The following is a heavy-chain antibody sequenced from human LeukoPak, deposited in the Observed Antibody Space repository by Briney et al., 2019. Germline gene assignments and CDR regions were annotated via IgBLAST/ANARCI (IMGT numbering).Heavy chain of an antibody. CDR1: GGSISSYY. CDR3: ARVRSHYYDSSGYQYYFDY. CDR2: IYTSGST. D-gene: IGHD3-22*01. V-gene: IGHV4-4*07. J-gene: IGHJ4*02. Sequence: SETLSLTCTVSGGSISSYYWSWIRQPAGKGLEWIGRIYTSGSTNYNPSLKGRVTMSVDTSKNQFSLKLSSVTAADTAVYYCARVRSHYYDSSGYQYYFDYWGQGTLVTVSS.